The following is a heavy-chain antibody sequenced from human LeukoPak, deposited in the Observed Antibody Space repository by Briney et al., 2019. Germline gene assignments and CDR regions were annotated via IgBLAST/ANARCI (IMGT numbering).Heavy chain of an antibody. V-gene: IGHV3-30*02. J-gene: IGHJ6*03. CDR1: GFTFSSYG. CDR3: AKDGEIKGRYYYYYYYMDV. D-gene: IGHD5-24*01. CDR2: IRYDGSNK. Sequence: PGGSLRLSCAASGFTFSSYGMHWVRQAPCKGLEWVAFIRYDGSNKYYADSVKGRFTISRDNSKNTLYLQMNSLRAEDTAVYYCAKDGEIKGRYYYYYYYMDVWGKGTTVTISS.